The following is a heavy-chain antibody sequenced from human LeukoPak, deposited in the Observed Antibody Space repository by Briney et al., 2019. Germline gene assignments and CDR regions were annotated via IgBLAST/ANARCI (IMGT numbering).Heavy chain of an antibody. CDR1: GNSFSTYW. D-gene: IGHD4-17*01. J-gene: IGHJ3*02. CDR3: ARHTGDAFDI. Sequence: GEFLKISCRGSGNSFSTYWISWVRQMSGKGLELMRRIDSNESYTNYSSSFQGHVTISGDKSISTAYLQWSSLKASDTAMYYCARHTGDAFDIWGQGTMVTVSS. CDR2: IDSNESYT. V-gene: IGHV5-10-1*01.